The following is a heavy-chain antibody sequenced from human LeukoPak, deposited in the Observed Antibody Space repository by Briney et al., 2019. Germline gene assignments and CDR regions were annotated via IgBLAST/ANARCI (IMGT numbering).Heavy chain of an antibody. CDR3: VRIAMAYYYYMDV. D-gene: IGHD2-8*01. Sequence: SETLSLTCTVSGGSISTSNYYWGWIRQPPGKGLEWIGTIYYSGSTYYNPSLKSRVTISVDTSKNQFSLKLTSVTAADTAVYYCVRIAMAYYYYMDVWGQGTTVTVSS. CDR2: IYYSGST. V-gene: IGHV4-39*07. J-gene: IGHJ6*03. CDR1: GGSISTSNYY.